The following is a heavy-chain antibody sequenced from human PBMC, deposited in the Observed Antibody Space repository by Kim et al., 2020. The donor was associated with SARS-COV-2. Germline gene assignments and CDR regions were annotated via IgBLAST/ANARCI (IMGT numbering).Heavy chain of an antibody. D-gene: IGHD3-10*01. CDR2: IYYSGST. V-gene: IGHV4-39*07. J-gene: IGHJ5*02. CDR3: ARAVTVIEYGSGSYMFDP. CDR1: GGSISSSSYY. Sequence: SETLSLTCTVSGGSISSSSYYWGWIRQPPGKGLEWIGSIYYSGSTYYNPSLKSRVTISVDTSKNQFSLKLSSVTAADTAVYYCARAVTVIEYGSGSYMFDPWGQGTLVTVSS.